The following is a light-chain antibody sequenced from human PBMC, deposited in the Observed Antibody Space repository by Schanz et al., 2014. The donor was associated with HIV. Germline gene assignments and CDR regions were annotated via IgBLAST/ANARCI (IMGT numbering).Light chain of an antibody. Sequence: QSVLTQPPSASGNPGQRVTLSCSGSSSNIGSNTVNWYQQLPGTAPKLLIYSNNQRPSGVPGRLSGSKSGTSASLAISGLQSEDEADYYCAVWDDSLKGVVFGGGTKLTVL. CDR2: SNN. CDR1: SSNIGSNT. J-gene: IGLJ2*01. CDR3: AVWDDSLKGVV. V-gene: IGLV1-44*01.